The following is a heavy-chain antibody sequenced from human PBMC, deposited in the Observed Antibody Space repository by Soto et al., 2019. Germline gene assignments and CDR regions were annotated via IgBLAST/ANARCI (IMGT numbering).Heavy chain of an antibody. D-gene: IGHD6-19*01. V-gene: IGHV3-23*01. CDR1: GVIFSSFG. Sequence: GGSLILSCAASGVIFSSFGMHWVRRAPGKGLQWVPGITGSGGSTYSADSVKGRFTISRDNSKNTLYLQMNSLRAEDTALYYCVKDFYNTGWYVKYRFDDWGHGILVTVAS. CDR3: VKDFYNTGWYVKYRFDD. J-gene: IGHJ4*01. CDR2: ITGSGGST.